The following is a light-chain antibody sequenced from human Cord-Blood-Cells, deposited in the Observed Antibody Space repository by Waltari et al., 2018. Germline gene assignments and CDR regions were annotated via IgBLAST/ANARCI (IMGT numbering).Light chain of an antibody. J-gene: IGKJ3*01. CDR1: QVISNH. CDR2: AAS. V-gene: IGKV1-27*01. CDR3: QKYNSALFT. Sequence: DIQMTQSPSSLSASVGDRVTITCRASQVISNHLAWYQQKPGKVPKLLIYAASTLQSGVPSRFSGSGSGTDFTLTISSLQPEDVATYYCQKYNSALFTFGPGTKVDIK.